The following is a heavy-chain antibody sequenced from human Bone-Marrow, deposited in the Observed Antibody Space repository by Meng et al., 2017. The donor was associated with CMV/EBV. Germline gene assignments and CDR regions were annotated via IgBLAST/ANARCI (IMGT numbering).Heavy chain of an antibody. D-gene: IGHD3-3*01. CDR1: GFTFGDYA. CDR2: IRSKAYGGTT. J-gene: IGHJ4*02. Sequence: GGSLRLSCTASGFTFGDYAMSWVRQAPGKGLEWVGFIRSKAYGGTTEYAASVKGRFTISRDDSKSIAYLQMNSLRAEDTAVYYCAKGVFWSDEPPYFDYWGQGTLVTVSS. V-gene: IGHV3-49*04. CDR3: AKGVFWSDEPPYFDY.